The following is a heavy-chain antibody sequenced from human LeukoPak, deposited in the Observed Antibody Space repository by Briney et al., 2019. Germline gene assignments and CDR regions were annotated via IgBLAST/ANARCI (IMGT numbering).Heavy chain of an antibody. CDR3: ARPGGIAAAGWAY. V-gene: IGHV1-24*01. D-gene: IGHD6-13*01. CDR1: GYTLTELS. Sequence: ASVKVSCKVSGYTLTELSMHWVRQAPGKGLEWMGGFDPEDGETIYAQKFQGRVTITADKSTSTAYMELSSLRSEDTAVYYCARPGGIAAAGWAYWGQGTLVTVSS. J-gene: IGHJ4*02. CDR2: FDPEDGET.